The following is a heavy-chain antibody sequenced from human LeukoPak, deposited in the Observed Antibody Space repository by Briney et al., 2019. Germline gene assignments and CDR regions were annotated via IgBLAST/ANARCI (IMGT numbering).Heavy chain of an antibody. V-gene: IGHV4-39*01. Sequence: SETLSLTCTVSGGSISSSSYDWGWISQTPGKGLEWIRSIYYSGSTYYNPSLKSRVTISVDTSKNQFSLKLSSVTAADTAVYYCARHSDYYDNSGYHDIWGQGTMVTVSS. J-gene: IGHJ3*02. CDR1: GGSISSSSYD. CDR2: IYYSGST. D-gene: IGHD3-22*01. CDR3: ARHSDYYDNSGYHDI.